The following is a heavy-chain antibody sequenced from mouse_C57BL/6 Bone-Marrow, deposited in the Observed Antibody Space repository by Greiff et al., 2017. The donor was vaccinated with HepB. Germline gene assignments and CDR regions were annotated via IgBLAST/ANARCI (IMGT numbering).Heavy chain of an antibody. CDR3: AREEGYEGYYEAWFAY. CDR2: INPYNGGT. CDR1: GYTFTDYY. Sequence: EVQLQQSGPVLVKPGASVKMSCKASGYTFTDYYMNWVKQSHGKSLEWIGVINPYNGGTSYNQKFKGKATLTVDKSSSTAYMELNSLTSEDSAVYYCAREEGYEGYYEAWFAYWGQGTLVTVSA. J-gene: IGHJ3*01. D-gene: IGHD2-3*01. V-gene: IGHV1-19*01.